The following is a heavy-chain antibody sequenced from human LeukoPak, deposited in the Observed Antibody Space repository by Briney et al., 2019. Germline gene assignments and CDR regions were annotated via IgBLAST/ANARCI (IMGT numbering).Heavy chain of an antibody. Sequence: ASVKVSCKASGYTFTGYYMHWVRQAPGQGLEWMGWINPNSGGTNYAQKFQGRVTMTRDTSISTAYMELSRLRSDDTAVYYCARDLEKGKHFDYWGQGTLVTVSS. CDR3: ARDLEKGKHFDY. CDR1: GYTFTGYY. J-gene: IGHJ4*02. CDR2: INPNSGGT. D-gene: IGHD1-1*01. V-gene: IGHV1-2*02.